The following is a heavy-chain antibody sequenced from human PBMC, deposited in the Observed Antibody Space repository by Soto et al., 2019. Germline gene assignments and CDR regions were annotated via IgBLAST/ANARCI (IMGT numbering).Heavy chain of an antibody. Sequence: EVQLVESGGDLVQPGGSLRLSCTASGFTFRTYDMSWVRQAPGKGLEWVSAISGGGANTHYADSVKGRFIMSRDNSQNTLSLQMNSLRADDTAIYYCVFCRSLSGRYYHFDSWGQGSLVTVSS. J-gene: IGHJ4*02. CDR3: VFCRSLSGRYYHFDS. CDR1: GFTFRTYD. CDR2: ISGGGANT. D-gene: IGHD2-2*01. V-gene: IGHV3-23*04.